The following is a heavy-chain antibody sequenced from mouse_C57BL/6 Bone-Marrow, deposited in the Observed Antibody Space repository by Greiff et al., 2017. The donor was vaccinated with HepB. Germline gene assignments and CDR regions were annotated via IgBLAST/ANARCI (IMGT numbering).Heavy chain of an antibody. CDR1: GYSITSGYY. J-gene: IGHJ4*01. D-gene: IGHD1-1*01. V-gene: IGHV3-6*01. Sequence: VQLKESGPGLVKPSQSLSLTCSVTGYSITSGYYWNWIRQFPGNKLEWMGYISYDGSNNYNPSLKNRISITRDTSKNQFFLKLNSVTTEDTATYYCAREVFYYGSSYEGYYAMDYGGQGTSVTVSS. CDR3: AREVFYYGSSYEGYYAMDY. CDR2: ISYDGSN.